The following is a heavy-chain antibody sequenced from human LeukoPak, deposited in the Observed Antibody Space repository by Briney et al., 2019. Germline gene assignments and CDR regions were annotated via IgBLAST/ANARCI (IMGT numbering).Heavy chain of an antibody. J-gene: IGHJ4*02. Sequence: SETLSLTCTVSGGSISSGGYYWSWIRQHPGKGLEWIGYIYYSGSTYHNPSLKSRVNISVDTSKNQFSLKLSSVTAADTAVYYSARGGSSGTFDYWGQGTLVTVSS. CDR3: ARGGSSGTFDY. CDR1: GGSISSGGYY. V-gene: IGHV4-31*03. D-gene: IGHD3-22*01. CDR2: IYYSGST.